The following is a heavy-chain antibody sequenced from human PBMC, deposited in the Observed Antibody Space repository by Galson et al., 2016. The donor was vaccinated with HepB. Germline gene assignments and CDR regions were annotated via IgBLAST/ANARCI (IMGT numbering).Heavy chain of an antibody. D-gene: IGHD1-26*01. CDR3: ARRGGSAYYGMGV. J-gene: IGHJ6*02. CDR1: GYTFTSYG. V-gene: IGHV1-18*01. Sequence: SVKVSCKASGYTFTSYGISWVRQAPGQGLEWMGWISPYNGDTNYAQKLQGRVTVTTDTSASTAYMELRSLRSDDTAVYYCARRGGSAYYGMGVWGQGTTVTVSS. CDR2: ISPYNGDT.